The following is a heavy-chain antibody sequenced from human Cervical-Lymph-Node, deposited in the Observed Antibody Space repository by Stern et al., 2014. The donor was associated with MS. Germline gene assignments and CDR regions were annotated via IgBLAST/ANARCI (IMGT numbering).Heavy chain of an antibody. CDR1: GFTVSRDY. Sequence: EVQLLESGGGVIQPGGSLRLSCTASGFTVSRDYMTWVRQAPGKGLEWVSLITNVGSTFYTDSVKGRFTISRDDSKNTVYLHMTSLRAEDKAMYYCARDTSSPERSDWWGQGTLVTVSS. D-gene: IGHD1-1*01. V-gene: IGHV3-53*01. J-gene: IGHJ4*02. CDR3: ARDTSSPERSDW. CDR2: ITNVGST.